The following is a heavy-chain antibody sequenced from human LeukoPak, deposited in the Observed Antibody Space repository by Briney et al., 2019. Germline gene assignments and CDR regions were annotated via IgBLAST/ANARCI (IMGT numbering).Heavy chain of an antibody. CDR1: GFTFSTYW. D-gene: IGHD1-26*01. Sequence: GGSLRLSCTASGFTFSTYWMSWVRQAPGKGRAWVASMNQDGSGRHYSDSVKGRFTISRANAKNSVSLQMNSLRVQDTALSYCTREDRVGGSLDAWGHGALVAVSS. CDR3: TREDRVGGSLDA. J-gene: IGHJ5*01. CDR2: MNQDGSGR. V-gene: IGHV3-7*01.